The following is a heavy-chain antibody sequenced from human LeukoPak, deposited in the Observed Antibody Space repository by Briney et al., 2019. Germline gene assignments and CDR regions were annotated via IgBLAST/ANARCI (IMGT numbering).Heavy chain of an antibody. CDR2: IIPIFGTA. CDR1: GGTFSSYA. D-gene: IGHD3-16*01. Sequence: SVKVSCKASGGTFSSYAISWVRQAPGQGLEWMGGIIPIFGTANYAQKFQGRVTITADESTSTAYMELSSLRSEDTTVYYCARSLGAIPHFDPWGQGTLVTVSS. J-gene: IGHJ5*02. V-gene: IGHV1-69*13. CDR3: ARSLGAIPHFDP.